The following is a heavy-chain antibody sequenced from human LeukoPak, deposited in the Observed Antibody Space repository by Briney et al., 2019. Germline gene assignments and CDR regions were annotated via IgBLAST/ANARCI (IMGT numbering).Heavy chain of an antibody. J-gene: IGHJ4*02. CDR3: ARRGNGYSYFDY. CDR1: GDSISTSSYY. Sequence: SETLSLTCTVSGDSISTSSYYWGWIRQPPGKGLEWLGSIYYTGSTYYNPSLKSRVTISVDTSKNQFSLKLNSVTAADTAVYYCARRGNGYSYFDYWGQGTLVTVSS. V-gene: IGHV4-39*01. D-gene: IGHD5-24*01. CDR2: IYYTGST.